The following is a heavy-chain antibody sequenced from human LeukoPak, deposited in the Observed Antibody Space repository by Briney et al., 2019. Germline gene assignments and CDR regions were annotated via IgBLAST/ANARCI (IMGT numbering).Heavy chain of an antibody. V-gene: IGHV4-30-4*01. CDR1: GGSISSGDYY. J-gene: IGHJ6*02. CDR2: IYYSGST. D-gene: IGHD4-17*01. CDR3: ARDQTYGDYSTPYGMDV. Sequence: SETLSLTCTVSGGSISSGDYYWSWIRQPPGKGLEWIGYIYYSGSTYYNPSLKSRVTISVDTSKNQFSLKLSSVTAADTAVYYCARDQTYGDYSTPYGMDVWGQGTTVTVSS.